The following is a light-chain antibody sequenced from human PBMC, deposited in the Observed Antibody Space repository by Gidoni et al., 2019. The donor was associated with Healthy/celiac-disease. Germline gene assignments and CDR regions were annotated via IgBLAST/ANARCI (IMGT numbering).Light chain of an antibody. V-gene: IGKV3-15*01. CDR2: GAS. Sequence: EIVMTQSPATLSVSPGERATLSCKASQSVSSNLAWYQLKPGQAPRLLIYGASTRATGIPARFSGSGSGTEFTLTISSLQSEDFAFYYCLQYNNLITFGQGTRLEIK. J-gene: IGKJ5*01. CDR1: QSVSSN. CDR3: LQYNNLIT.